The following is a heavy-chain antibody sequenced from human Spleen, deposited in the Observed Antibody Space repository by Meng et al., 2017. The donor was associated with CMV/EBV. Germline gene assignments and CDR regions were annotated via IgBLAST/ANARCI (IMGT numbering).Heavy chain of an antibody. D-gene: IGHD3-22*01. Sequence: GESLKISCAASGFSLSDYYMSWIRQAPGKGLKWISYISNSGTTTYYADSVKGRFTISRDNAKNSLYLQMTSLRADDTAVYYCARSLFDSNDPFDYWGQGTVVTVSS. J-gene: IGHJ4*02. V-gene: IGHV3-11*04. CDR1: GFSLSDYY. CDR3: ARSLFDSNDPFDY. CDR2: ISNSGTTT.